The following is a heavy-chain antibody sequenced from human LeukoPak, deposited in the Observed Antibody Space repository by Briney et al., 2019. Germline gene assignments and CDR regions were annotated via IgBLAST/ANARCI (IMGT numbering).Heavy chain of an antibody. Sequence: GGSLRLSCAASGFTFSSYGMHWVRQAPGKGLEWVAVISYDGSNKYYADSVKGRFTISRDNSKNTLYLQMNSLRAEDTAVYYCAKDLAKLLWFGEGYFDHWGQGTLVTVSS. J-gene: IGHJ4*02. D-gene: IGHD3-10*01. V-gene: IGHV3-30*18. CDR3: AKDLAKLLWFGEGYFDH. CDR2: ISYDGSNK. CDR1: GFTFSSYG.